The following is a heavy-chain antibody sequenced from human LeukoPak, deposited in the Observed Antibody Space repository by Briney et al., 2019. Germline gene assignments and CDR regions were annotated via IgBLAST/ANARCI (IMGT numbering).Heavy chain of an antibody. CDR1: GFTFSSYA. CDR2: ISGSGGST. D-gene: IGHD3-3*01. V-gene: IGHV3-23*01. Sequence: GGSLRLSCAASGFTFSSYAMSWVRQAPGKGLGWVSAISGSGGSTYYADSVKGRFTISRDNSKNTLYLQMNSLRAEDTAVYYCAKDQSVRFLEWLSHYNLLDYWGQGTLVTVSS. CDR3: AKDQSVRFLEWLSHYNLLDY. J-gene: IGHJ4*02.